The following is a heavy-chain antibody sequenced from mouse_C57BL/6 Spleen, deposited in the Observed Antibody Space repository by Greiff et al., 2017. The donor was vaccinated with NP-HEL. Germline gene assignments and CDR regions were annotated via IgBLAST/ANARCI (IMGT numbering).Heavy chain of an antibody. V-gene: IGHV1-82*01. D-gene: IGHD2-2*01. Sequence: QVQLQQSGPELVKPGASVKISCKASGYAFSSSWMNWVKQRPGKGLEWIGRIYPGDGDTNYNGKFKGKATLTADKSSSTAYMQLSSLTSEDSAVYFCARARGYDGDLMDYWGQGTSVTVSS. CDR3: ARARGYDGDLMDY. CDR1: GYAFSSSW. CDR2: IYPGDGDT. J-gene: IGHJ4*01.